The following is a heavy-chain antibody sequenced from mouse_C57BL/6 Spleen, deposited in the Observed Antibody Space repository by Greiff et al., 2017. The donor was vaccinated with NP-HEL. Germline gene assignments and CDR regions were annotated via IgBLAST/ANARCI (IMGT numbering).Heavy chain of an antibody. J-gene: IGHJ4*01. D-gene: IGHD1-1*01. Sequence: EVKLMESGGGLVKPGGSLKLSCAASGFTFSSYAMSWVRQTPEKRLEWVATISDGGSYTYYPDNVKGRIPISSDNAKNKLYLQMSQLKSEDTAMYYCAREDYYGSSYGAMDYWGQGTSVTVSS. CDR2: ISDGGSYT. CDR1: GFTFSSYA. V-gene: IGHV5-4*01. CDR3: AREDYYGSSYGAMDY.